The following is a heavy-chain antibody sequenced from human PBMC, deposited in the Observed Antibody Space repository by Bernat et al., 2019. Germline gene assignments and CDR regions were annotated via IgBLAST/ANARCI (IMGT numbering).Heavy chain of an antibody. Sequence: EVQLSESGGGLSEPGGSLRLACKISGFIFKNYAMSWVRQAPGKGLEWVSSISGSGETTYSADSVKGRFTVSRDNSNSTLYLQMNSLRAEDTAVYYCARDRTGGNSEAPAFDIWGQGTMVTVSS. D-gene: IGHD4-23*01. CDR3: ARDRTGGNSEAPAFDI. CDR2: ISGSGETT. V-gene: IGHV3-23*01. CDR1: GFIFKNYA. J-gene: IGHJ3*02.